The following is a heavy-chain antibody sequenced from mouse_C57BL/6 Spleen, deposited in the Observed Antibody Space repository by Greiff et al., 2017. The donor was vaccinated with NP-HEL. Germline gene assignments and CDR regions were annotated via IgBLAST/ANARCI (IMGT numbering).Heavy chain of an antibody. CDR1: GYTFTSYW. V-gene: IGHV1-69*01. CDR2: IDPSDSYT. Sequence: VKLQQPGAELVMPGASVKLSCKASGYTFTSYWMHWVKQRPGQGLEWIGEIDPSDSYTNYNQKFKGKSTLTVDKSSSTAYMQLSSLTSEDSAVYYCTRGTAQATCAYWGQGTLVTVSA. D-gene: IGHD3-2*02. CDR3: TRGTAQATCAY. J-gene: IGHJ3*01.